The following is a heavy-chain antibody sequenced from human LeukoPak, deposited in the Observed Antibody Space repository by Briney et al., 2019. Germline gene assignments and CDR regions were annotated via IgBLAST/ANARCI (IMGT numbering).Heavy chain of an antibody. CDR2: ISAYNGNT. CDR3: ARDDYYGSGSYSHPYDY. CDR1: GYTFTSYG. D-gene: IGHD3-10*01. V-gene: IGHV1-18*01. J-gene: IGHJ4*02. Sequence: ASVKVSCKASGYTFTSYGISWVRQAPGQGLEGMGWISAYNGNTNYAQKLQGRVTMTTDTSTSTAYMELRSLRSDDTAVYYCARDDYYGSGSYSHPYDYWGQGTLVTVSS.